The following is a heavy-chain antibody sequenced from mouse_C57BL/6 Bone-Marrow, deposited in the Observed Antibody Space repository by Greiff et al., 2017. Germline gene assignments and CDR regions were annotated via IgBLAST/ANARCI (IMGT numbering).Heavy chain of an antibody. CDR3: ERPYYSNDWYIDV. CDR2: IYPGSGST. J-gene: IGHJ1*03. V-gene: IGHV1-55*01. CDR1: GYTFTSYW. Sequence: VQLQQPGAELVKPGASVKMSCKASGYTFTSYWITWVKQRPGQGLEWIGDIYPGSGSTNYNEKFKSKATLTVDTSSSTAYMKLSSLTSEDSAVYYGERPYYSNDWYIDVWGTGTTVTASS. D-gene: IGHD2-5*01.